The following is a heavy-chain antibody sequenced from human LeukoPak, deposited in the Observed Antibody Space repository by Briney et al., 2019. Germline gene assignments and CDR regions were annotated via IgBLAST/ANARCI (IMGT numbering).Heavy chain of an antibody. D-gene: IGHD4-23*01. J-gene: IGHJ4*02. CDR1: GFTFSGYW. V-gene: IGHV3-7*01. Sequence: GGSLRLSCAASGFTFSGYWMSWVRQAPGKGLEWVANIKQDGSEKYYADSMKGRFTISRDNAKNSLYLQMNSLRAEDTAVYYCARDYGGNPYWGQGTLVTVSS. CDR3: ARDYGGNPY. CDR2: IKQDGSEK.